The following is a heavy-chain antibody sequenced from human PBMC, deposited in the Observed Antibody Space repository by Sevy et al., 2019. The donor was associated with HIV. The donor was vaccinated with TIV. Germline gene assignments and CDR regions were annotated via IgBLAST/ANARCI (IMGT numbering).Heavy chain of an antibody. D-gene: IGHD2-15*01. CDR2: INPRTGDT. J-gene: IGHJ3*02. Sequence: ASVKVSCKASGYTFSDNYMHWVRQAPGQGLEWVGRINPRTGDTKYAQKFQVRVTVTRDTSISTAYMELSRLTSDDTAIYYCAKDKLLDAFDIWGQGTRVTVSS. CDR1: GYTFSDNY. CDR3: AKDKLLDAFDI. V-gene: IGHV1-2*06.